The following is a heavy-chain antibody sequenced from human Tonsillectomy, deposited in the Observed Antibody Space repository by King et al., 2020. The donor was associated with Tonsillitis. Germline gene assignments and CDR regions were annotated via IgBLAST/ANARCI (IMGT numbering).Heavy chain of an antibody. CDR2: FYYSGNT. CDR1: GGSISSYY. Sequence: VQLQESGPRLVKPSETLSLTCTVSGGSISSYYWSWIRQPPGKGLEWIGYFYYSGNTNYNPSLKSRVTISVDTSKNQFSLKLSSVTAADTAVYYCARGGRSSTSPYYYYYYYMDVWGKGTTVTVSS. CDR3: ARGGRSSTSPYYYYYYYMDV. D-gene: IGHD2-2*01. J-gene: IGHJ6*03. V-gene: IGHV4-59*01.